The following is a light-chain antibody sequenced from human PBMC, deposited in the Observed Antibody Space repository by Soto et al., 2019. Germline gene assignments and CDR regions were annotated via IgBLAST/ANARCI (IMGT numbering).Light chain of an antibody. CDR1: SSDIGGYNY. CDR3: CSYAGSYTFWV. J-gene: IGLJ3*02. V-gene: IGLV2-11*01. CDR2: DVS. Sequence: QSALTQPRSVSGSPGQSVTISCTGTSSDIGGYNYVSWYQQHPGKAPKLMIYDVSKRPSGVPDRFSGSKSGDTASLTISGLQAEDEAYYFCCSYAGSYTFWVFGGGTQLTV.